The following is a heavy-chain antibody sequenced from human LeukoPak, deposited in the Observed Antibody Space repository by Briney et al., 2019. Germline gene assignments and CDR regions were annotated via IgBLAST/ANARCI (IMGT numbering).Heavy chain of an antibody. Sequence: ASVKVSCKASGYTFTSYGISWVRQAPGQGLEWMGWISAYNGNTNYAQKLQGRVTMTTDTSTSTAYMELRSLRSDDTAVYYCARDLFGYCGGVCYSPIDYWGQGTLVTASS. CDR1: GYTFTSYG. CDR3: ARDLFGYCGGVCYSPIDY. J-gene: IGHJ4*02. D-gene: IGHD2-21*02. CDR2: ISAYNGNT. V-gene: IGHV1-18*01.